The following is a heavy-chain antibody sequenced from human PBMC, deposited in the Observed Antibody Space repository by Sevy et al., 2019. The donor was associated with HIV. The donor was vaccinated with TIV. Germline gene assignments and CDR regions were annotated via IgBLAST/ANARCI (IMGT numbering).Heavy chain of an antibody. D-gene: IGHD3-16*01. CDR1: GYTFSTYG. Sequence: ASVKVSCKASGYTFSTYGISWVRQAPGQGLEWMGWIGAYNGNRKYAQKFQDRITMTTDTSTNTAYMELRSLRSDDTAVYFCARLSTARGESNWFDPWGQGTLVTVSS. CDR3: ARLSTARGESNWFDP. J-gene: IGHJ5*02. V-gene: IGHV1-18*01. CDR2: IGAYNGNR.